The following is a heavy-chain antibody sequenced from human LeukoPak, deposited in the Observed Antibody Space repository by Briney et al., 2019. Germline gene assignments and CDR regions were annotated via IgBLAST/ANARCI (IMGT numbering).Heavy chain of an antibody. Sequence: ASVKVSCKVSGYTLTELSMHWVRQAPGKGLEWMGGFDPEGGETIYAQKFQGRVTMTEDTSTDTAYMELSSLRSEDTAVYYCATSRGGSYRYTLFDLDYWGQGTLVTVSS. CDR3: ATSRGGSYRYTLFDLDY. CDR2: FDPEGGET. V-gene: IGHV1-24*01. J-gene: IGHJ4*02. CDR1: GYTLTELS. D-gene: IGHD3-16*02.